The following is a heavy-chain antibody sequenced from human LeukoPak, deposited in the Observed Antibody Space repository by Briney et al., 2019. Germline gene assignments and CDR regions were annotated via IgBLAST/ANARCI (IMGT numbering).Heavy chain of an antibody. Sequence: ASVKVSCKASGYTFTSYGISWVRQAPGQGLEWMGWISAYNGDTNYAQKLQGRVTMTTDTSTSTAYMELRSLRSDGTAVYYCARELVPIAAAGTIGWFDPWGQGTLVTVSS. V-gene: IGHV1-18*01. D-gene: IGHD6-13*01. J-gene: IGHJ5*02. CDR2: ISAYNGDT. CDR3: ARELVPIAAAGTIGWFDP. CDR1: GYTFTSYG.